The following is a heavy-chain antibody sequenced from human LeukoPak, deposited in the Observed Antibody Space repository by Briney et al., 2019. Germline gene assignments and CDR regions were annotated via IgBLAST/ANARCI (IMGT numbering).Heavy chain of an antibody. CDR3: ARSPIAVAGQNTFDY. D-gene: IGHD6-19*01. CDR2: IYSGGST. CDR1: GFTVSSNY. Sequence: GGSLRLSCAASGFTVSSNYMSWVRQAPGKGLEWVSVIYSGGSTYYADSVKGRFTISRDNSKNTLYLQMNSLRAEDTAVYYCARSPIAVAGQNTFDYWGQGTLVTVSS. V-gene: IGHV3-66*01. J-gene: IGHJ4*02.